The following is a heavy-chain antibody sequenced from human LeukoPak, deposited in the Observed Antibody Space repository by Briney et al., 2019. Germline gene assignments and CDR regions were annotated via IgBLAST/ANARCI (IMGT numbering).Heavy chain of an antibody. J-gene: IGHJ4*02. CDR3: AKAAITMIVVDYNYYFDY. V-gene: IGHV3-23*01. CDR1: GFTFSSYD. Sequence: PGGSLRLSCAASGFTFSSYDMSWVRQAPGKGLEWVSATSGSGGSTYYADSVKGRFTISRDNSKNTLYLQMNSLRAEDTAVYYCAKAAITMIVVDYNYYFDYWGQGTLVTVSS. D-gene: IGHD3-22*01. CDR2: TSGSGGST.